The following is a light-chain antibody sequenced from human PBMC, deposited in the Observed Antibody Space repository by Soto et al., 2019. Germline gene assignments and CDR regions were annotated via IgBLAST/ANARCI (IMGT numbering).Light chain of an antibody. CDR1: QSVNIN. CDR3: QQYKEWPPLT. Sequence: EIVMTQSPVPLSASPGERVTLSCRASQSVNINLAWYQQRPGQAPRVLIYGASNRASGIPDRFSGSGSGTDFTLTISSLEPDDFALYYCQQYKEWPPLTFGGGTRVEIK. CDR2: GAS. J-gene: IGKJ4*01. V-gene: IGKV3D-15*01.